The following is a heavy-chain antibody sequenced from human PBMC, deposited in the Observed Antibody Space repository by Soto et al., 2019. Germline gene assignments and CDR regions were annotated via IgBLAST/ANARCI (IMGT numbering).Heavy chain of an antibody. V-gene: IGHV3-23*01. Sequence: GGSLRLSCAASGSTFSSHALSWVRQAPGKGLEWVSTISASGASTYYADSVKGRFTISRDNSKNKLYLQMSSLRADDTAVYHCVKEGYHDFWSGYYANEVFDPWGQGTLVTVSS. CDR1: GSTFSSHA. CDR3: VKEGYHDFWSGYYANEVFDP. CDR2: ISASGAST. J-gene: IGHJ5*02. D-gene: IGHD3-3*01.